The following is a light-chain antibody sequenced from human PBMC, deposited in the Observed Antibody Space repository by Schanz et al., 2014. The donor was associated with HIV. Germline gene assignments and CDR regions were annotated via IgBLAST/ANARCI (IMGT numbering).Light chain of an antibody. CDR1: SSNIKFNA. CDR3: QSFDSSLSGSNVV. CDR2: ATY. V-gene: IGLV1-44*01. J-gene: IGLJ2*01. Sequence: QSVLTQPPSASGTPGQRVTISCSGTSSNIKFNAVNWYQQLPGTGPKLLIYATYNRPSGVPDRFSGSKSGTSAFLAISGLQSEDEADYYCQSFDSSLSGSNVVFGGGTKLTVL.